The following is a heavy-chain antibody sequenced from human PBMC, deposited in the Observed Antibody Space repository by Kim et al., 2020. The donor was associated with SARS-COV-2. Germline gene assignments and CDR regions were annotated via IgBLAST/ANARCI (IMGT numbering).Heavy chain of an antibody. D-gene: IGHD2-2*02. CDR3: VRGYCGTATCYTGGTYFDY. CDR2: IWYDGSNN. V-gene: IGHV3-33*08. CDR1: GFIFSTYG. Sequence: GGSLRLSCAPSGFIFSTYGMHWVRQAPGKGLEWVATIWYDGSNNYYPDSVKGRFTVSRDNSKNTLYLQMNSLRAEDTAVYYCVRGYCGTATCYTGGTYFDYWGRGTRVTVSS. J-gene: IGHJ4*02.